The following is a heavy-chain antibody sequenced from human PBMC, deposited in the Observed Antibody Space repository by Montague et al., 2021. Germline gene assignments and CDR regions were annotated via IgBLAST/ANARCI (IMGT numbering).Heavy chain of an antibody. Sequence: TLSLTCVVSGGSISSTAYYWSWIRQHPGKGLEWIGCIYYSGSTYYNPSLKSRVTISVDTSQNQFSLNLNSVTAADTSVYYCARVGATVTAPFDFWGQGTLVTVSS. J-gene: IGHJ4*02. CDR1: GGSISSTAYY. CDR3: ARVGATVTAPFDF. V-gene: IGHV4-31*11. D-gene: IGHD4-17*01. CDR2: IYYSGST.